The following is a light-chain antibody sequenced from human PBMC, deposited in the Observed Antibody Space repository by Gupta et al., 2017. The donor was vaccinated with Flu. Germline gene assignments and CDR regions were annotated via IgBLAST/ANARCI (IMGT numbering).Light chain of an antibody. Sequence: AIRMTQSPSSFSASTGDRVTITFRASQGISSYLAWYQQKPGKAPKLLIYAASTVKSGVPSRFSGSGSGTDFTLTISGLQSEDFATYYCQHKDSSPFTFGQGTQLDIK. CDR3: QHKDSSPFT. CDR2: AAS. J-gene: IGKJ5*01. V-gene: IGKV1-8*01. CDR1: QGISSY.